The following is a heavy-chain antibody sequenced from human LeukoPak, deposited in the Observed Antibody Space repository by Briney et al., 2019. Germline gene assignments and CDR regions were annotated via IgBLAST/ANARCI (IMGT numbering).Heavy chain of an antibody. CDR3: ARQAWNCTNGVCYPFDY. D-gene: IGHD2-8*01. CDR2: IIPILGIA. J-gene: IGHJ4*02. Sequence: SVKVSCKASGYTFTSYYMHWVRQAPGQGLEWMGRIIPILGIANYAQKFQGRVTITADKSTSTAYMELSSLRSEDTAVYYCARQAWNCTNGVCYPFDYWGQGTLVTVSS. CDR1: GYTFTSYY. V-gene: IGHV1-69*02.